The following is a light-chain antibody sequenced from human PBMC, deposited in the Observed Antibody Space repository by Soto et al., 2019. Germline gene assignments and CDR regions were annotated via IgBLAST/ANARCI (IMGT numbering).Light chain of an antibody. V-gene: IGLV4-69*01. CDR1: SGHISYA. J-gene: IGLJ2*01. CDR3: QTWGTGIQV. CDR2: LNGDGSH. Sequence: QSVLTQSPSASASLGASVNLTCTLSSGHISYAIAWHQQQPEKGTRYLMKLNGDGSHSQGDGIHDRFSGSSSGAERYLTIASLPSEEEAYYCRQTWGTGIQVFGGGTKLTVL.